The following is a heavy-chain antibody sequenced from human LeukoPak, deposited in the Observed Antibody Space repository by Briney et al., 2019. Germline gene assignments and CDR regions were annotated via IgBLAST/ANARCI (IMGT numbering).Heavy chain of an antibody. CDR1: GFTFSSYA. Sequence: GGSLRLSCAASGFTFSSYAMHWVRQAPGKGLEWVAVISYDASNKYYADSVKGRFTISRDNSKNTLYLQMNSLRAEDTAVYYCARDTGGTAMVIGYFDYWGQGTLVTVSS. CDR2: ISYDASNK. CDR3: ARDTGGTAMVIGYFDY. V-gene: IGHV3-30-3*01. D-gene: IGHD5-18*01. J-gene: IGHJ4*02.